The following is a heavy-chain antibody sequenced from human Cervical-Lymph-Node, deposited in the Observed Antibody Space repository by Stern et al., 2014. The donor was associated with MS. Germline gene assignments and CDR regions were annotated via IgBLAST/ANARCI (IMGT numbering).Heavy chain of an antibody. V-gene: IGHV5-51*01. CDR3: ARQRYFDY. J-gene: IGHJ4*02. Sequence: EDQLVESGPEVKRPGESLKISCQASGYTFTSYWIGWVRQMPGKGLEWIAIIFPGGSDIKYSPTFQGQVTISAGKSSSTAYLQWNNLKASDTAIYYCARQRYFDYWGQGTLVTVSS. CDR2: IFPGGSDI. CDR1: GYTFTSYW.